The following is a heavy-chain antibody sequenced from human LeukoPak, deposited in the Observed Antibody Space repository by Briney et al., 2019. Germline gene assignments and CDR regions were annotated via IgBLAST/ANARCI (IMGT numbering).Heavy chain of an antibody. J-gene: IGHJ3*02. CDR1: GYIFTGYY. D-gene: IGHD3-16*01. Sequence: GASVKVSCKTSGYIFTGYYMHWVRQAPGQGLEWMGWINPNSGGTNYAQKLQGRVTMTRDTSTSTAYMELSRLRSDDTAVYYCARDGLAVGAAFDIWGQGTMVTVSS. CDR2: INPNSGGT. CDR3: ARDGLAVGAAFDI. V-gene: IGHV1-2*02.